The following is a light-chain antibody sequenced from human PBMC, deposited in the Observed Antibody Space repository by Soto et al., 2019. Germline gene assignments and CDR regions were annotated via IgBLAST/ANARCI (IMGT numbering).Light chain of an antibody. Sequence: QSVLTQPPSVSAAPGQKVTISCSGGNSNIGNSYVSWYQQLPGTVPKLLIYDNTKRRSGIPDRFSGSKSGTSAILAITGLQAGDEADYFCGAWDSSLSVVVFGGGTKLTVL. J-gene: IGLJ2*01. CDR3: GAWDSSLSVVV. CDR2: DNT. CDR1: NSNIGNSY. V-gene: IGLV1-51*01.